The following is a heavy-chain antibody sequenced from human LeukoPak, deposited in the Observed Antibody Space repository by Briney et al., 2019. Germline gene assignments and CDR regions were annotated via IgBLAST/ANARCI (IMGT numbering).Heavy chain of an antibody. CDR1: GGTFSSYA. CDR2: IIPIFGTA. V-gene: IGHV1-69*05. CDR3: ARVRITMVRGVISRDAFDI. D-gene: IGHD3-10*01. Sequence: SVKVSCKASGGTFSSYAISWVRQAPGQGLEWMGRIIPIFGTANYAQKFQGRVTITTDESTSTAYMELSSLRSEDTAVYYCARVRITMVRGVISRDAFDIWGQGTLVTVSS. J-gene: IGHJ4*02.